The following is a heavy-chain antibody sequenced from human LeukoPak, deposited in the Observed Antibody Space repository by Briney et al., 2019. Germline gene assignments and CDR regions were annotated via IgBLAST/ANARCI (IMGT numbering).Heavy chain of an antibody. D-gene: IGHD3-10*01. Sequence: PGGSLRLSCAASGFTFSSYWMSWVRQAPGKGLEWVANIRDDGSERYYVDSVKGRFTISRDNANNSLYLQMKSLRAEDTAVYYCARCTMVRGVKRNVSYYYYGMDVWGQGTTVTVSS. J-gene: IGHJ6*02. CDR1: GFTFSSYW. CDR2: IRDDGSER. V-gene: IGHV3-7*01. CDR3: ARCTMVRGVKRNVSYYYYGMDV.